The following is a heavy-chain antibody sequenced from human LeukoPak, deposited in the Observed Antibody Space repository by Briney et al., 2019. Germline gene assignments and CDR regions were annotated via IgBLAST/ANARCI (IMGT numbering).Heavy chain of an antibody. CDR1: GGSISSYY. J-gene: IGHJ4*02. D-gene: IGHD1-14*01. CDR2: IYYSGST. Sequence: SETLSLTCTVSGGSISSYYWSWIRQPPGKGLEWIGYIYYSGSTNYNPSLKSRVTISVDTSKNQFSLKLSSVTAADTAVYYCARAKPSDGLFDYWGQGTLVTVSS. V-gene: IGHV4-59*01. CDR3: ARAKPSDGLFDY.